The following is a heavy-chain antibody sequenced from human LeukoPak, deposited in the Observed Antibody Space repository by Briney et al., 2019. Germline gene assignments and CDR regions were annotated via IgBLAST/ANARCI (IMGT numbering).Heavy chain of an antibody. CDR3: ARGVYRLGSFRDP. CDR2: INPNSGGT. CDR1: GYTFTGYY. J-gene: IGHJ5*02. Sequence: ASVKVSCKASGYTFTGYYMHWVRQAPGQGLEWMGWINPNSGGTNYAQKFQGRVTMTRNTSISTAYMELSSLRSEDTAVYYCARGVYRLGSFRDPWGQGTLVTVSS. D-gene: IGHD2-2*02. V-gene: IGHV1-2*02.